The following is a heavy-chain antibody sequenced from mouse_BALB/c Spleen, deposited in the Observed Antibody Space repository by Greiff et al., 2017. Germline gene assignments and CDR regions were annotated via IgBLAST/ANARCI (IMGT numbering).Heavy chain of an antibody. J-gene: IGHJ1*01. CDR1: GYSITSDYA. V-gene: IGHV3-2*02. D-gene: IGHD1-1*01. CDR3: ARGGFITTVVDWYFDV. CDR2: ISYSGST. Sequence: EVKLVESGPGLVKPSQSLSLTCTVTGYSITSDYAWNWIRQFPGNKLEWMGYISYSGSTSYNPSLKSRISITRDTSKNQFFLQLNSVTTEDTATYYCARGGFITTVVDWYFDVWGAGTTVTVSS.